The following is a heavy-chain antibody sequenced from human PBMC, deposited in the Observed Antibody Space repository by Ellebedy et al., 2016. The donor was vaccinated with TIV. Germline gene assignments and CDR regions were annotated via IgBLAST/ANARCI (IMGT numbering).Heavy chain of an antibody. J-gene: IGHJ5*02. V-gene: IGHV4-34*01. Sequence: MPSETLSLTCAVYGGSFSGYYWSWIRQPPGRGLEWIGEINQSGSTNYNPSLKSRVTISLDTSKTQFSLKLSSVTAADTAVYYCARGWRVGATMRMYWFDPWGQGTLVTVSS. CDR2: INQSGST. CDR1: GGSFSGYY. D-gene: IGHD1-26*01. CDR3: ARGWRVGATMRMYWFDP.